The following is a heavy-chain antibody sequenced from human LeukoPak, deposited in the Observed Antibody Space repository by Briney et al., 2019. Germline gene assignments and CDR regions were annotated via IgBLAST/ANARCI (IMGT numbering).Heavy chain of an antibody. D-gene: IGHD2-2*01. V-gene: IGHV3-74*01. J-gene: IGHJ4*02. CDR3: ARDYSRSPRGVVPAATLAY. CDR2: IKGDGIST. Sequence: GGSLRLSCAASGFDFSSNWMHWVRHAPGQGLVWVSRIKGDGISTNYADSVKGRFAISRDIAKNTLYLQMNSLRAEDTGVYYCARDYSRSPRGVVPAATLAYWGQGTLVTVSS. CDR1: GFDFSSNW.